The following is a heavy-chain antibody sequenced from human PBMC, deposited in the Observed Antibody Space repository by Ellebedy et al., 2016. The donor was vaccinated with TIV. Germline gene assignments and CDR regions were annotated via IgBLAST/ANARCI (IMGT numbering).Heavy chain of an antibody. CDR2: TYYRSEWYY. CDR1: GDRVSNTGAA. J-gene: IGHJ5*02. Sequence: SQTLSLTCAISGDRVSNTGAAWSWIRQSPSRGLEWPARTYYRSEWYYDYAVSVRGRISISPDTSKNQFSLQLNSVTPEDSAVYYCARGSHASTWTWGQGTLVTVSS. D-gene: IGHD2-2*01. CDR3: ARGSHASTWT. V-gene: IGHV6-1*01.